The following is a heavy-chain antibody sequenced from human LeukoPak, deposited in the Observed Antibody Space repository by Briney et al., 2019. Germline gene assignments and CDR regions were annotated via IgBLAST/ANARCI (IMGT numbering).Heavy chain of an antibody. CDR1: GGTVSSYA. CDR3: ARVRNSDPTITMTPLNWFDP. J-gene: IGHJ5*02. CDR2: IIPIFGTS. D-gene: IGHD3-22*01. V-gene: IGHV1-69*13. Sequence: SVKVSCKASGGTVSSYAISWVRQAPGQGLEWMGGIIPIFGTSNYAQKFQGRVTITADESTSTAYMELRSLRSDGTAVYYCARVRNSDPTITMTPLNWFDPWGQGTLVTVSS.